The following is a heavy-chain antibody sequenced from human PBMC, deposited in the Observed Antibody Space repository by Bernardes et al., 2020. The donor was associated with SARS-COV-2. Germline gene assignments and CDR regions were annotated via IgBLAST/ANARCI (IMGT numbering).Heavy chain of an antibody. J-gene: IGHJ4*02. CDR2: ISHAGGNI. D-gene: IGHD1-1*01. CDR1: GPTFSING. CDR3: AKKRPGTIYEALDY. Sequence: GRCRRLSCAASGPTFSINGMHWVRQAPGKGLEWVAVISHAGGNINYEDSVKGRFTISRDNSKSTLYLQMSSLRGEDTAIYYCAKKRPGTIYEALDYWGQGTLVTVSS. V-gene: IGHV3-30*18.